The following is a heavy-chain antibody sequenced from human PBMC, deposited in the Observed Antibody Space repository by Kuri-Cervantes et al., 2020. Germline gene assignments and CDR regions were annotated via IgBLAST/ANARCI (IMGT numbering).Heavy chain of an antibody. CDR2: ISAYNGNT. V-gene: IGHV1-18*01. D-gene: IGHD2-2*01. CDR3: ARSNPVVPAAMIEVAFDY. J-gene: IGHJ4*02. CDR1: GYTFTSYG. Sequence: ASVKVSCKASGYTFTSYGISWVRQAPGQGLEWMGWISAYNGNTNYAQKLQGRVTMTTDTSTSTAYIELRSLRSDDTAVYYCARSNPVVPAAMIEVAFDYWGQGTLVTVSS.